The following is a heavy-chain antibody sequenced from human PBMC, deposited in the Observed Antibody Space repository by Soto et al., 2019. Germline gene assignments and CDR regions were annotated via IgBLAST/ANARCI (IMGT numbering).Heavy chain of an antibody. V-gene: IGHV1-69*01. Sequence: QVQLVQSGAEVKKPGSSVKVSCKASGGTFSSYAISWVRQAPGQGLEWMGGIIPIFGTANYAQKLQGRVTITAEESTSTAYMELSSLRSEDTAVYYCARDHVVGATSNYYSYGMDVWGQGTTVTVSS. CDR3: ARDHVVGATSNYYSYGMDV. J-gene: IGHJ6*02. CDR1: GGTFSSYA. D-gene: IGHD1-26*01. CDR2: IIPIFGTA.